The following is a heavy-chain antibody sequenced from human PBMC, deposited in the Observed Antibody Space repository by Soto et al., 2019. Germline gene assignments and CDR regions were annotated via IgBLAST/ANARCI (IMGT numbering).Heavy chain of an antibody. Sequence: GGSLRLSCAASGFTFSSYAMSWVRQAPGKGLEWVSAISGSGGSTYYADSVKGRFTISRDNSKNTLYLQMNSLRAEDTAVYYCAKDRAYIVVVVAPDAFDIWGQGTMVTVSS. V-gene: IGHV3-23*01. CDR2: ISGSGGST. CDR3: AKDRAYIVVVVAPDAFDI. CDR1: GFTFSSYA. D-gene: IGHD2-15*01. J-gene: IGHJ3*02.